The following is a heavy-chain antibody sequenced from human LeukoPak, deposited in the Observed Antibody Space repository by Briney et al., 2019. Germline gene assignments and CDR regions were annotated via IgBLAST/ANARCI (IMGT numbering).Heavy chain of an antibody. Sequence: PGGSLRLSCAASGFTFDDYAMHWVRQAPGKGLEWVSAISGSGGSTYYADSVKGRFTISRDNSKNTLYLQMNSLRAEDTAVYHCAKDLVSFDYWGQGTLVTVSS. CDR3: AKDLVSFDY. CDR1: GFTFDDYA. D-gene: IGHD6-13*01. V-gene: IGHV3-23*01. J-gene: IGHJ4*02. CDR2: ISGSGGST.